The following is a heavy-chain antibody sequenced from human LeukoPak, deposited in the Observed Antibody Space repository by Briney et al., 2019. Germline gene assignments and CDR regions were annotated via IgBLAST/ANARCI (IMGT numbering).Heavy chain of an antibody. V-gene: IGHV3-74*01. Sequence: PGGSLRLSCAASGFNFNNYWMRWVRQVPGKGLEWISHINNDGSDASYADSVRGRFTISKDNAKSTLELQMNSLRAEDTAVYYCARAGGGFDYWGQGTLVTVSS. J-gene: IGHJ4*02. CDR2: INNDGSDA. D-gene: IGHD3-10*01. CDR3: ARAGGGFDY. CDR1: GFNFNNYW.